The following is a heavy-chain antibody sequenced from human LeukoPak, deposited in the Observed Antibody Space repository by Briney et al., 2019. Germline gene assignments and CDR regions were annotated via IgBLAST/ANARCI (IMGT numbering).Heavy chain of an antibody. CDR3: AREYYYGSGSYGY. J-gene: IGHJ4*02. CDR1: GGTSSSYA. D-gene: IGHD3-10*01. Sequence: ASVKVSCKASGGTSSSYAISWVRQAPGQGLEWMGRIIPIFGIANYAQKFQGRVTITADKSTSTAYMELSSLRSADTAVYYCAREYYYGSGSYGYWGQGTLVTVSS. V-gene: IGHV1-69*04. CDR2: IIPIFGIA.